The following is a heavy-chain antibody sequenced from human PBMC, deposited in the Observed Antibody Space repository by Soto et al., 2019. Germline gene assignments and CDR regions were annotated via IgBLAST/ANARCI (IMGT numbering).Heavy chain of an antibody. J-gene: IGHJ5*02. CDR2: ITSSSSYI. Sequence: VQLVESGGGLVKPGGSLRLSCAASGFTFSSYNMNWVRQAPGKGLEGVSSITSSSSYIYYADSVKGRFTTSRDNAKNSLYLQMNSLRAAYTAVYYCARVSDYAAYARASWFDPWGQATLVTVSS. CDR1: GFTFSSYN. D-gene: IGHD4-17*01. CDR3: ARVSDYAAYARASWFDP. V-gene: IGHV3-21*01.